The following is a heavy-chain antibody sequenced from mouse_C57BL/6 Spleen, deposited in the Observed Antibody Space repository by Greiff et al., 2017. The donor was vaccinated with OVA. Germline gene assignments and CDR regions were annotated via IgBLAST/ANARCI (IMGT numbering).Heavy chain of an antibody. V-gene: IGHV6-6*01. Sequence: EVHLVESGGGLVQPGGSMTLSCAASGFTFSDAWMDWVRQSPEKGLEWVAEIRNKANNHATYYAESVKGRFTISRDDSKSSVYLQMNSLRAEDTGIYYCTRHDYDHGYYFDYWGQGTTLTVSS. CDR1: GFTFSDAW. D-gene: IGHD2-4*01. CDR2: IRNKANNHAT. CDR3: TRHDYDHGYYFDY. J-gene: IGHJ2*01.